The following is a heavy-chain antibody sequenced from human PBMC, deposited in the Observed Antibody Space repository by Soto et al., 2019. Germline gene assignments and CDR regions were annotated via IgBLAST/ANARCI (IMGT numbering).Heavy chain of an antibody. D-gene: IGHD3-16*01. CDR2: IVEDGTKK. J-gene: IGHJ4*02. CDR1: GFTFGLYS. CDR3: VIVGDDY. Sequence: DVHLVESGGGLVQPAGSLTLSCAASGFTFGLYSMGWVRQAPGKGLEWAAAIVEDGTKKYYMESLKGRFTISRDNSKNLVYLQMRSLRAEDTAMYYCVIVGDDYWGQGTLVTVSP. V-gene: IGHV3-7*05.